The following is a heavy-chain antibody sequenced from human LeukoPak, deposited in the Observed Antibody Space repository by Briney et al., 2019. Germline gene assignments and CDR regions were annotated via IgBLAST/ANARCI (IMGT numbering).Heavy chain of an antibody. J-gene: IGHJ3*02. CDR3: ARSTLYSGSYSAFDI. D-gene: IGHD1-26*01. Sequence: ASVKVSCKASGYTFTGYYMHWVRQAPGQGLEWMGWINPNSGGTNYAQKFQGRVTMTRDTSISTAYMELSRLRSDDTAVYYSARSTLYSGSYSAFDIWGQGTMVTVSS. CDR1: GYTFTGYY. V-gene: IGHV1-2*02. CDR2: INPNSGGT.